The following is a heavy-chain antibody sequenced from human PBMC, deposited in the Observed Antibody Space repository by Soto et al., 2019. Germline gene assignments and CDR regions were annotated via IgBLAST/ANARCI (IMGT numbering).Heavy chain of an antibody. CDR1: GYTFSSYH. Sequence: QIQLVQSGAEVKKPGASVKVSCKSSGYTFSSYHITWVRQAPGQGLEWMGWISAYNGNTNYAQNLQGRVTMTTDPSTSTAYMELRSLRSDDTAVYYCASDLPPVDYWGQGTLVTVSS. CDR2: ISAYNGNT. J-gene: IGHJ4*02. V-gene: IGHV1-18*01. CDR3: ASDLPPVDY.